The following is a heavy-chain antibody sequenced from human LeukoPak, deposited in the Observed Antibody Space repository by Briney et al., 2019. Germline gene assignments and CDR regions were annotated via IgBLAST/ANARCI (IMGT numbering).Heavy chain of an antibody. CDR1: GGSISTFH. CDR2: IFSSDIT. Sequence: SETLSLTCSVSGGSISTFHWHWIRQPPGRGLEWVGYIFSSDITNYNPSLRSRVTISVDTSKNQFSLKLRSVTAADTAVYFCARSDGIVGEEAWFDPWGQGTLVTVSS. CDR3: ARSDGIVGEEAWFDP. V-gene: IGHV4-4*09. J-gene: IGHJ5*02. D-gene: IGHD1-26*01.